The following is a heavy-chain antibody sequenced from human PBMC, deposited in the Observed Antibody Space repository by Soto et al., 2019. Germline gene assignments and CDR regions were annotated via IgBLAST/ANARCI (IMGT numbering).Heavy chain of an antibody. V-gene: IGHV3-15*01. D-gene: IGHD5-12*01. CDR3: APEWNFDY. J-gene: IGHJ4*02. CDR1: GFTLSNAW. Sequence: EVQLVESGGGLVKPGGSLRLSCAASGFTLSNAWVSWVRQAPGKGLEWVGRIKNKCEGATTDYAAPVNGRFTISRDDSKNMLYLQRSSLITDDTAVYYCAPEWNFDYWGQGTLVTVS. CDR2: IKNKCEGATT.